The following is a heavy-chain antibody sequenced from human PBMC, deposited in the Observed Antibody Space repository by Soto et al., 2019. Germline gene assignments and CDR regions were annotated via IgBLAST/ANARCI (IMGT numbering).Heavy chain of an antibody. Sequence: QVPLVQSGAEVKKPGASVKVSCKASGYTFTSYGISWVRQAPGQGLEWMGWISAYNGNTNYAQKLQGRVAMTTDTSRSTAYMELRSLSSDDTAVDYCARVGLGTKWFDPWGEGTLVTVSS. CDR1: GYTFTSYG. V-gene: IGHV1-18*01. CDR2: ISAYNGNT. J-gene: IGHJ5*02. CDR3: ARVGLGTKWFDP.